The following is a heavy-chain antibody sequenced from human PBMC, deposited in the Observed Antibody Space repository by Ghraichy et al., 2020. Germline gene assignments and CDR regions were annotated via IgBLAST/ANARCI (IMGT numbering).Heavy chain of an antibody. V-gene: IGHV3-23*01. CDR3: AKVRLSAYGYYPNWFDP. J-gene: IGHJ5*02. D-gene: IGHD4-17*01. Sequence: GGSLRLSCTASGVTFSSYAMSWVRQAPGKGLEWVSAISGSGGSSYYADSVKGGFTISRDNSKNTLYLQMNRLRADDTAVYYCAKVRLSAYGYYPNWFDPWGQGTLVTVSS. CDR1: GVTFSSYA. CDR2: ISGSGGSS.